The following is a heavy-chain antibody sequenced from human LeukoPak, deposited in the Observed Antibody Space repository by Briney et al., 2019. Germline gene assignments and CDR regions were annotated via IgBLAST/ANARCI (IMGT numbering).Heavy chain of an antibody. CDR1: GFTVSSNY. D-gene: IGHD2-8*02. V-gene: IGHV3-53*01. J-gene: IGHJ4*02. CDR3: ALDCCTGSRFDH. Sequence: GGSLRLSYAVSGFTVSSNYMGWVRQAPGKGLEWVSAIYSGGSTYHADSVKGRFTISRDNSKNILYLQMNSLTVEDTAVYYCALDCCTGSRFDHWGQGTLVTVSS. CDR2: IYSGGST.